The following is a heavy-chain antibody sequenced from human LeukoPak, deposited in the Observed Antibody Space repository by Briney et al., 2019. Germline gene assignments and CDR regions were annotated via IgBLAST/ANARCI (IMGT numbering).Heavy chain of an antibody. V-gene: IGHV3-11*01. D-gene: IGHD4-23*01. CDR2: ISSSGSNI. CDR3: ARRAGGYSHPYDY. Sequence: RSGGSLRLSCAASGFTFSDYYMSWIRQAPGKGLEWVSYISSSGSNIYYADSVKGRFTISRDNAKNSLYLQMNSLRAEDTAVYYCARRAGGYSHPYDYWGQGILVTVSS. CDR1: GFTFSDYY. J-gene: IGHJ4*02.